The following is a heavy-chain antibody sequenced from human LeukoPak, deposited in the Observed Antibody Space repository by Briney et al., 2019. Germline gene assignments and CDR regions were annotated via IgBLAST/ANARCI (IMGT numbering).Heavy chain of an antibody. CDR2: IYYTGST. CDR1: GGSISSSLYF. Sequence: SETLSLTCTVSGGSISSSLYFWGWIRQPPGKGLEWIGSIYYTGSTYYNPSLKRRVTISVDTSKNQFSLKLSSVTAADTAVYYCARRVDRIAALDYWGQGTLLTVSS. J-gene: IGHJ4*02. V-gene: IGHV4-39*01. D-gene: IGHD6-25*01. CDR3: ARRVDRIAALDY.